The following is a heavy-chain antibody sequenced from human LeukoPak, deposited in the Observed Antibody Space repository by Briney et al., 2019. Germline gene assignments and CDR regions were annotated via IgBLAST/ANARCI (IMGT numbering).Heavy chain of an antibody. V-gene: IGHV4-34*01. CDR2: INHSGST. CDR1: GGSFSGYY. Sequence: PSETLSLTCAVYGGSFSGYYWSWIPQPPGKGLEWIGEINHSGSTNYNPSLKSRVTISVDTSKNQFSLKLSSVTAADTAVYYCARALGYWGQGTLVTVSS. J-gene: IGHJ4*02. CDR3: ARALGY.